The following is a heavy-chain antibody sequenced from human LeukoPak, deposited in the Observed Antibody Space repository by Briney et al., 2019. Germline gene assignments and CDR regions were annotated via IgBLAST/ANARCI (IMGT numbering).Heavy chain of an antibody. CDR2: FDPEDGET. D-gene: IGHD3-16*02. Sequence: ASVKVSCKASGGTFSSYAISWVRQAPGKGLEWMGGFDPEDGETIYAQKFQGRVTMTEDTSTDTAYMELSSLRSEDTAVYYCATRLNGDYDYVWGSYRYPYYFDYWGQGTLVTVSS. CDR3: ATRLNGDYDYVWGSYRYPYYFDY. CDR1: GGTFSSYA. J-gene: IGHJ4*02. V-gene: IGHV1-24*01.